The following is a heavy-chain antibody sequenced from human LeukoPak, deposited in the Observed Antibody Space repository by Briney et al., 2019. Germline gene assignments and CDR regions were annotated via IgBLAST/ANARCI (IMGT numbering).Heavy chain of an antibody. Sequence: PSETLSLTCTVSGGSISSYYWSWIRQPAGKGLEWIGRIYTSGSTNYNPSLKSRVTMSVDTSKNQFSLKLSSVTAADTAVYYCARDGLRRYYGSGSYRYFDYWGQGTLVTVSS. V-gene: IGHV4-4*07. CDR2: IYTSGST. CDR3: ARDGLRRYYGSGSYRYFDY. CDR1: GGSISSYY. J-gene: IGHJ4*02. D-gene: IGHD3-10*01.